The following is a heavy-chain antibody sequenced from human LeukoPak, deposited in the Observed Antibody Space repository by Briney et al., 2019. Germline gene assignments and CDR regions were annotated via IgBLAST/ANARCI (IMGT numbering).Heavy chain of an antibody. CDR2: ISDSGRIT. CDR3: AKVEFDP. CDR1: GFTFNKYA. J-gene: IGHJ5*02. V-gene: IGHV3-23*01. Sequence: GGSLRLSCAASGFTFNKYAMNWVRQAPGKGLEWVSGISDSGRITYYADSVKGRFTISRDNSKNTLYLQMNGLRAEDTALYYCAKVEFDPWGQGILVTVSS.